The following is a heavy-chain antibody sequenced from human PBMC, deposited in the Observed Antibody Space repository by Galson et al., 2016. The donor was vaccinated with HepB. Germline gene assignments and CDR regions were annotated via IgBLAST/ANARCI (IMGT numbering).Heavy chain of an antibody. V-gene: IGHV3-30*18. CDR2: ISYDGSNR. D-gene: IGHD6-6*01. CDR1: GFIFSSYG. J-gene: IGHJ4*02. CDR3: AKDYAVAARPPDY. Sequence: SLRLSCAASGFIFSSYGMHWVRQAPGKGLEWVAVISYDGSNRYYADSVKGRFTISRDNSKNTLYLQMNSLRPEDTAVYYCAKDYAVAARPPDYWGQGTLVTVSS.